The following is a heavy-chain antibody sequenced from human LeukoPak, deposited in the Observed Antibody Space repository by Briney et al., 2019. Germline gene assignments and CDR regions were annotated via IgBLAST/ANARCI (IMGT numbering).Heavy chain of an antibody. J-gene: IGHJ6*02. V-gene: IGHV3-33*01. CDR2: IWYDGSNK. Sequence: PGRSLRLSCAASGFTFSNYGMHWVRQAPGKGLEWVAVIWYDGSNKYCADSVKGRFTISRDNSKNTLYLQMNSLRAEDTAVYYCASTTVTTSVYYYYYYGMDVWGQGTTVTVSS. D-gene: IGHD4-17*01. CDR3: ASTTVTTSVYYYYYYGMDV. CDR1: GFTFSNYG.